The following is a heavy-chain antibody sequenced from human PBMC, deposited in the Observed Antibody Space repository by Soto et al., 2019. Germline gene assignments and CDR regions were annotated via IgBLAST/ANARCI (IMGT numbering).Heavy chain of an antibody. CDR2: TSNSGST. J-gene: IGHJ4*02. Sequence: QVQLQESGPGLVKPSQTLSLTCTVSGGSITSSGYYWSWIRQHPGEGLEWIGFTSNSGSTSYNPSLKSRVTISVDPSSNQFSLNLKSVTAAATAVYYFARGGGSTKVDYWGQGTLVTVSP. CDR1: GGSITSSGYY. D-gene: IGHD2-2*01. V-gene: IGHV4-31*03. CDR3: ARGGGSTKVDY.